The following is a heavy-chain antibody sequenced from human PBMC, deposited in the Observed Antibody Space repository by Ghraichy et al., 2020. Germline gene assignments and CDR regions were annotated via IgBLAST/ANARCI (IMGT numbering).Heavy chain of an antibody. V-gene: IGHV3-7*01. CDR2: IKQDGSEK. CDR3: ARKLGSPDY. CDR1: GFTFSSYW. D-gene: IGHD1-26*01. Sequence: LSLTCAASGFTFSSYWMSWVRQAPGKGLEWVANIKQDGSEKYYVDSVKGRFTISRDNAKNSLYLQMNSLRAEDTAVYYCARKLGSPDYWGQGTLVTVSS. J-gene: IGHJ4*02.